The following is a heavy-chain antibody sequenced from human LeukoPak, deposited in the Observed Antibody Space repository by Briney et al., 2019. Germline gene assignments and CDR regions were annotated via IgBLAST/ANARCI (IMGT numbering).Heavy chain of an antibody. CDR2: IYISGST. J-gene: IGHJ4*02. V-gene: IGHV4-4*07. D-gene: IGHD3-10*01. Sequence: SETLSLTCTVSGGSTSSYYWSWIRQPAGKGLEWIGRIYISGSTNYNPSLKSRVTMSVDTSKNQFSLKLSSVTAADTAVYYCARTRYYYNSRSYGAPYYFDYWGQGTLVTVSS. CDR3: ARTRYYYNSRSYGAPYYFDY. CDR1: GGSTSSYY.